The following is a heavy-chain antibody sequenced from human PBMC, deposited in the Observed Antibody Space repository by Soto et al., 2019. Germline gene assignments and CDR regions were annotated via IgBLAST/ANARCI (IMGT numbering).Heavy chain of an antibody. J-gene: IGHJ4*02. Sequence: GASVKVSCKASGGTFSSYAISWVRQAPGQGLEWMGGIIPIFGTANYAQKFQGRVTITADKSTSTAYMGLSSLRSEDTAVYYCAQSLDTAMVITLDYWGQGTLVTVSS. CDR2: IIPIFGTA. D-gene: IGHD5-18*01. CDR1: GGTFSSYA. CDR3: AQSLDTAMVITLDY. V-gene: IGHV1-69*06.